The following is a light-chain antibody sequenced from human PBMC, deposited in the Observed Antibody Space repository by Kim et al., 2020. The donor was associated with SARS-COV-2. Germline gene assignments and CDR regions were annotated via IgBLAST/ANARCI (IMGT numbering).Light chain of an antibody. J-gene: IGLJ3*02. CDR1: SSDFGTYNS. CDR3: SSYTTSSTWV. CDR2: EVT. V-gene: IGLV2-14*03. Sequence: GQSITISCTGTSSDFGTYNSVSWYQQHPGKAPNLMIYEVTKRPSGYANRFSGSKSGNTASLTISGLQAEDEADYYCSSYTTSSTWVFGGGTQLTVL.